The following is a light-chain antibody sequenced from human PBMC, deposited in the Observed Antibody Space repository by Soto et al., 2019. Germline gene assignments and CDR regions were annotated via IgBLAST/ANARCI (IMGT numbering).Light chain of an antibody. CDR2: DVS. J-gene: IGLJ1*01. CDR3: SSYTSSSTYV. V-gene: IGLV2-14*01. Sequence: QRACAPGSPGQSVTISCTGTSSYVGGYNYVSWYQQHPGKAPKLMIYDVSNRPSGVSNRFSGSKSGNTASLTISGLQAEDEADYYCSSYTSSSTYVFGTGTKVTVL. CDR1: SSYVGGYNY.